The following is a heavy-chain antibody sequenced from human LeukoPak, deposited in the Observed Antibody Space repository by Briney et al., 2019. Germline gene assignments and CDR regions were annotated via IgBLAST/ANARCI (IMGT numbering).Heavy chain of an antibody. CDR3: ARMGCSGPSCYTLDY. J-gene: IGHJ4*02. CDR1: GYTFTSYG. CDR2: ISAYNGNT. V-gene: IGHV1-18*01. Sequence: ASVKVSCKASGYTFTSYGISWVRQAPGQGLEWMGWISAYNGNTNYAQKLQGRVTMTTDTSTSTAYMELRSLRSDDTAVYYCARMGCSGPSCYTLDYWGQGTLVTVSS. D-gene: IGHD2-2*02.